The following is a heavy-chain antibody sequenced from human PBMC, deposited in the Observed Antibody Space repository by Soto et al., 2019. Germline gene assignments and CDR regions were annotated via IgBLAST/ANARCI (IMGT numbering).Heavy chain of an antibody. J-gene: IGHJ4*02. D-gene: IGHD6-13*01. Sequence: QVQLVQSGAEVKKPGASVKVSCKASGYTFTSYYMHWVRQAPGQGLEWMGIINPSGGSTNYAQKIQSRITMTRYNSTGTGYMELSSLSTQDTAVYYCAKASVLISPQQDYWGQGTMVTVSS. CDR2: INPSGGST. V-gene: IGHV1-46*03. CDR1: GYTFTSYY. CDR3: AKASVLISPQQDY.